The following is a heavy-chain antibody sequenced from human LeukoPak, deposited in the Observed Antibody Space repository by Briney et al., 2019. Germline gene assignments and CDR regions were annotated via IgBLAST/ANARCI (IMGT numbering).Heavy chain of an antibody. CDR1: GFTFSSYS. J-gene: IGHJ4*02. D-gene: IGHD6-13*01. CDR3: STSYSSSWPLDY. CDR2: ISSSSSYI. Sequence: GGSLRLSCAASGFTFSSYSMNWVRQAPGKGLEWVSSISSSSSYIYYADSVKGRFTISGDNAKNSLYLQMNSLRAEDTAVYYCSTSYSSSWPLDYWGQGTLVTVSS. V-gene: IGHV3-21*01.